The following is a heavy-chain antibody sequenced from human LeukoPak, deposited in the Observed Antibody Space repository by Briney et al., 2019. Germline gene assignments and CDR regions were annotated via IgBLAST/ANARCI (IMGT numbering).Heavy chain of an antibody. CDR2: ISWNSGSI. V-gene: IGHV3-9*01. D-gene: IGHD3-16*01. J-gene: IGHJ4*02. Sequence: GGSLRLSCAASGFTFDDYAMHWVRQAPGKGLEWVSGISWNSGSIGYADSVKGRFTISRDNAKNSLYLQMNSLRAEDTALYYCAGGLYDYVWGSLDYWGQGTLVTVSS. CDR3: AGGLYDYVWGSLDY. CDR1: GFTFDDYA.